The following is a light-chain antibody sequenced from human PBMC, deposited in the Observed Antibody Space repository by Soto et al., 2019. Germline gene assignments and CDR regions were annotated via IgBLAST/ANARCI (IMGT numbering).Light chain of an antibody. CDR3: LSYTSSYTVV. J-gene: IGLJ2*01. CDR2: EVS. CDR1: SSDVGTQNY. Sequence: QSALTQPASVSGSPGQSITISCTGSSSDVGTQNYVSWYQQHPDKAPKLMIYEVSDRPSGVSNRFSGSKSGNTASLTISGVQAEDEADYYCLSYTSSYTVVFGGGTKLPVL. V-gene: IGLV2-14*01.